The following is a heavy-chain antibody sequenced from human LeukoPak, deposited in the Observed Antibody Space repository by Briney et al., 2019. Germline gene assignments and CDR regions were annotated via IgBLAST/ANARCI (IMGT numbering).Heavy chain of an antibody. CDR1: GGTFSSYA. CDR3: ARDGYYGD. Sequence: ASVKVSCKASGGTFSSYAISWVRQAPGQGLEWVGRIIPIFGTANYAQKFQGRVTITTDESTSTAYMELSSLRSEDTAVYYCARDGYYGDWGQGTLVTVSS. J-gene: IGHJ4*02. D-gene: IGHD3-10*01. CDR2: IIPIFGTA. V-gene: IGHV1-69*05.